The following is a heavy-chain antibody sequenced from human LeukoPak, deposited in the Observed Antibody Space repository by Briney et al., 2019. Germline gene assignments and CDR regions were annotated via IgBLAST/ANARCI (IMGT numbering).Heavy chain of an antibody. CDR2: IGATGSGT. CDR3: AKDTPARYYYYGMDV. J-gene: IGHJ6*02. D-gene: IGHD2-2*01. Sequence: GGSLRLSCAASGFIFSDYAMSWVRLAPGKGLECVSGIGATGSGTYYADSVKGRFTISRDNAKNSLYLQMNSLRAEDTALYYCAKDTPARYYYYGMDVWGQGTTVTVSS. V-gene: IGHV3-20*04. CDR1: GFIFSDYA.